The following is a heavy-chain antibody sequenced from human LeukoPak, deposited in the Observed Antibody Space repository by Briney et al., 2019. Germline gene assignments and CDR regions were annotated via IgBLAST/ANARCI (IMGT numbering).Heavy chain of an antibody. D-gene: IGHD3-10*01. CDR1: GGSISSGNYY. Sequence: SETLSLTCTVSGGSISSGNYYWSGIRQPAGKGLEWIGRIYTSGSTNYNPSLKSRVTMSVDTSKNQFSLKLSSVTAADTAVYYCARASRGNHFDYWGQGTLVTVSS. CDR2: IYTSGST. V-gene: IGHV4-61*02. CDR3: ARASRGNHFDY. J-gene: IGHJ4*02.